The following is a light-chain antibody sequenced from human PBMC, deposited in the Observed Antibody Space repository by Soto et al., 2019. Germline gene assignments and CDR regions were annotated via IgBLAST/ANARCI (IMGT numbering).Light chain of an antibody. Sequence: DIQMTQSPSSLSASVGDRVTITCRASQGISSYLAWFQQKPGKAPKSLIYGASTLQSGVPSKFSGSGSGTDFTLTISSLQPEAFATYFCQHGYSTPLTFGGGTKVDIK. CDR3: QHGYSTPLT. CDR2: GAS. J-gene: IGKJ4*01. CDR1: QGISSY. V-gene: IGKV1-16*02.